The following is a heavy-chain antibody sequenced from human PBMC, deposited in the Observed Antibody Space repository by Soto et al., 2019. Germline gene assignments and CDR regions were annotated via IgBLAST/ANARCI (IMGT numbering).Heavy chain of an antibody. D-gene: IGHD4-17*01. CDR3: ARSPATVTSPVESGVGYCGMDV. V-gene: IGHV1-69*01. CDR2: IIPIFGTA. Sequence: QVQLVQSGAEVKKPGSSVKVSCKASGGTFSSYAISWVRQAPGQGLEWMGGIIPIFGTANYAQKFQGRVTITADESTSTAYMEMSSLRSEDTAVYYCARSPATVTSPVESGVGYCGMDVWGQGTTVTVSS. J-gene: IGHJ6*02. CDR1: GGTFSSYA.